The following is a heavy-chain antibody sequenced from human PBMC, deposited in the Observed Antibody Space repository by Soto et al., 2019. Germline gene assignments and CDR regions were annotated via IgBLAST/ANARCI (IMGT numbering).Heavy chain of an antibody. CDR2: IRSSGNRT. CDR1: GFTFSSYA. Sequence: GGSLRLSCAASGFTFSSYAMNWVRQAPGKGLEWVSGIRSSGNRTDYADSAKGRFTISRDNSKYTLYLQMNSLRAEDTAIYYCARFGSGSDAFDIWGQGTMVTVS. CDR3: ARFGSGSDAFDI. D-gene: IGHD3-3*01. V-gene: IGHV3-23*01. J-gene: IGHJ3*02.